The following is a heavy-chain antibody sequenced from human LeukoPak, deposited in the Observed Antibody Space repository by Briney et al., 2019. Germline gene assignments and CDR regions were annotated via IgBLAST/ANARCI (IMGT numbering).Heavy chain of an antibody. V-gene: IGHV3-9*03. Sequence: PGGSLRLSCAASGFTFDDYAMHWVRQAPGKGLKGVSGISWNSGSIGYADSVKGRFTISRDNAKNSLYLQMNSLRAEDMALYYCASQKLGYCSGGSCYGDAFDIWGQGTMVTVSS. D-gene: IGHD2-15*01. CDR2: ISWNSGSI. CDR3: ASQKLGYCSGGSCYGDAFDI. J-gene: IGHJ3*02. CDR1: GFTFDDYA.